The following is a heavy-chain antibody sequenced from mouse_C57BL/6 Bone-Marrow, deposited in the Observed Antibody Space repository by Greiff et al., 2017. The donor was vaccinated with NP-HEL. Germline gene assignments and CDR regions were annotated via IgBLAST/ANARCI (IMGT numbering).Heavy chain of an antibody. D-gene: IGHD2-14*01. Sequence: EVKLVESGGDLVKPGGSLKLSCAASGFTFSSYGMSWVRQTPDKRLEWVANISSSGSYTYYPDSVTGRFTISSDNANNTLYLHLSSLKYEDTAMYCGAKHGEWDRGGNFDYWGQGTTLTVS. CDR3: AKHGEWDRGGNFDY. J-gene: IGHJ2*01. V-gene: IGHV5-6*01. CDR1: GFTFSSYG. CDR2: ISSSGSYT.